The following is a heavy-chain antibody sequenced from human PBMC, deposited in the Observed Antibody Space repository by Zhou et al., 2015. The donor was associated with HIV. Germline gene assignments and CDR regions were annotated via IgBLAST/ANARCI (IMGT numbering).Heavy chain of an antibody. J-gene: IGHJ4*02. CDR1: GYTFTSYY. CDR2: INPSGGST. CDR3: ARDLPVGGVAHEVIDY. V-gene: IGHV1-46*01. Sequence: QVQLVQSGAEVKKPGASVKVSCKASGYTFTSYYMHWVRQAPGQGLEWMGIINPSGGSTSYAQKFQGRVTMTRDTSTSTVYMELSSLRSEDTAVYYCARDLPVGGVAHEVIDYWGPGNPWVTVSS. D-gene: IGHD2-15*01.